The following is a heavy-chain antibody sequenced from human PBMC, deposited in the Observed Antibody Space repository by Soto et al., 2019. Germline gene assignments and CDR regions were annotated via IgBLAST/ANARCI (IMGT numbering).Heavy chain of an antibody. J-gene: IGHJ4*02. CDR3: ARGRLFLTPSGLAITYFDY. D-gene: IGHD3-3*01. CDR1: SGSFSGYY. Sequence: QVQLQQWGAGLLKPSETLSLTCAVYSGSFSGYYYSWIRQPPGKGLEWIGEITHGGSTTYSPSHKSRVTMSLDTSKNQFSMKMTSVTAADTAVYYCARGRLFLTPSGLAITYFDYWGQGSLVSVSS. CDR2: ITHGGST. V-gene: IGHV4-34*01.